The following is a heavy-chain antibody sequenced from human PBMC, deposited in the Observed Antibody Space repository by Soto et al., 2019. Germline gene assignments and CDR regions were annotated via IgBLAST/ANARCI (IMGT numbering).Heavy chain of an antibody. CDR1: GFTFRNYN. J-gene: IGHJ4*02. Sequence: EVQLVESGGGLVKAGGSLRLFSTASGFTFRNYNMNWVRQAPGKGLEWVSSISTGGAYMFYADSVKGRLTISRDNAQNSLFLQIDSPRAEDTAVYYCARDISSSGCDYFDSWGQGTLVTVSS. V-gene: IGHV3-21*06. CDR3: ARDISSSGCDYFDS. D-gene: IGHD3-10*01. CDR2: ISTGGAYM.